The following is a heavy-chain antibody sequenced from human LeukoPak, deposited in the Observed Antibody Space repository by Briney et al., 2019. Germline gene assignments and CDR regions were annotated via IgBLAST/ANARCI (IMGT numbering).Heavy chain of an antibody. J-gene: IGHJ6*02. D-gene: IGHD3-16*02. CDR3: GRVERLRLGELSAPWAMDV. Sequence: HPGGSLRLSCAASGFTFSSYEIQWVRQAPGKGREWGSYGNQSGATTYFADSVKGRFIISRDNAKNSLDMQMNSLRAEETAVYYCGRVERLRLGELSAPWAMDVWGQGTTVTVSS. CDR1: GFTFSSYE. CDR2: GNQSGATT. V-gene: IGHV3-48*03.